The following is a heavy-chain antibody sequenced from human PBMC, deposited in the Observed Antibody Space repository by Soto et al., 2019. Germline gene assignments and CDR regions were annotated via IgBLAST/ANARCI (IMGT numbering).Heavy chain of an antibody. J-gene: IGHJ6*02. D-gene: IGHD1-26*01. CDR1: GYTFTGYY. CDR2: INPNSGGT. V-gene: IGHV1-2*02. Sequence: ASVKVSCKASGYTFTGYYMHWVRQAPGQGLEWMGWINPNSGGTNYAQKFQGRVTMTRDTSISTAYMELSRLRSDDTAVYYCARDPAYGGGATTGGMDVWGQGTTVTVSS. CDR3: ARDPAYGGGATTGGMDV.